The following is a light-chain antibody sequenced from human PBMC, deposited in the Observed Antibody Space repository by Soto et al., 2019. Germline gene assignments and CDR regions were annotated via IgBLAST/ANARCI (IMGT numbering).Light chain of an antibody. CDR2: GAS. CDR1: QSVGNNY. CDR3: QQYGSSGT. V-gene: IGKV3-20*01. J-gene: IGKJ1*01. Sequence: EILLTQAPGTLPLSPGERATLSWRATQSVGNNYLAWYQQKPGQAPRLLIYGASNRATGIPDRCSGSGSGTDFTLTISRLEPEDFALCYYQQYGSSGTFGQGTKVDIK.